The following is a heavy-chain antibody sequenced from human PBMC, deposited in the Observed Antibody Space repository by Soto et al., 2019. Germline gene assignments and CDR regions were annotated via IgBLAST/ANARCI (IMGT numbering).Heavy chain of an antibody. CDR2: ILVDGRT. D-gene: IGHD2-8*02. CDR1: GFICRSYD. V-gene: IGHV3-23*01. J-gene: IGHJ3*02. CDR3: AKATATGGGAFDI. Sequence: GGSLRLSCAASGFICRSYDMSWVRQAPGKGLEWVSTILVDGRTFYIDSVRGRFTISRDNSKNTVYLQMNSLTAGDTALYYCAKATATGGGAFDICGQGTMVTVSS.